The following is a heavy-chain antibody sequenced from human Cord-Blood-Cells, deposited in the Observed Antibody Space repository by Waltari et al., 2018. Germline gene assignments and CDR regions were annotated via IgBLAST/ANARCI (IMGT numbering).Heavy chain of an antibody. D-gene: IGHD1-26*01. CDR1: GGSFSGYY. CDR2: INHSGST. Sequence: QVQLQQWGAGLLKPSETLSLTCAVHGGSFSGYYWSWTRQPPGKGLEWIGEINHSGSTNYNPSLKSRVTISVDTSKNQFSLKLSSVTAADTAVYYCARGPFAGATKFFDYWGQGTLVTVSS. CDR3: ARGPFAGATKFFDY. J-gene: IGHJ4*02. V-gene: IGHV4-34*01.